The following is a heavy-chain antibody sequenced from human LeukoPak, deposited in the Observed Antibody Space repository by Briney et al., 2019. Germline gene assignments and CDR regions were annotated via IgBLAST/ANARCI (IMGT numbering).Heavy chain of an antibody. CDR3: ARYYSGWYYFDY. CDR2: INPNSGGT. CDR1: GYTFTSYD. J-gene: IGHJ4*02. V-gene: IGHV1-2*02. Sequence: ASVKVSCKASGYTFTSYDINWVRQATGQGLEWMGWINPNSGGTNYAQKFQGRVTMTRDTSISTAYMELSRLRSDDTAVYYCARYYSGWYYFDYWGQGTLVTVSS. D-gene: IGHD6-19*01.